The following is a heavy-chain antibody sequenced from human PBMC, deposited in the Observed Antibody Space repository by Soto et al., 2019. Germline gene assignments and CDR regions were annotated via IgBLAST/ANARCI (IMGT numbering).Heavy chain of an antibody. V-gene: IGHV3-30*03. CDR1: GFTFSSYG. D-gene: IGHD2-15*01. Sequence: GGSLRLSCSASGFTFSSYGMHWVRQAPGKGLEWVAVISYDGSNKYYADSVKGRFTISRDNSKNTLYPQMNSLRAEDTAVYYCARAGEGYGGSDYWGKGTLVTVS. J-gene: IGHJ4*02. CDR3: ARAGEGYGGSDY. CDR2: ISYDGSNK.